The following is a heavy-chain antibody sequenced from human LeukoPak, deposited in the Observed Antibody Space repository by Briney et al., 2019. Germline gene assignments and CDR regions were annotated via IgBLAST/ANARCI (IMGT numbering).Heavy chain of an antibody. CDR2: ISSSGSTI. Sequence: PGGSLRLSCAASGFTFSDYYMSWIRQAPGKGLEWVSYISSSGSTIYYADSVKGRFAISRDNSKNTLYLQMNTLRSEDTAVYYCAKDVYGTVTTYLDYWGQGTLVTVSS. J-gene: IGHJ4*02. V-gene: IGHV3-11*01. CDR3: AKDVYGTVTTYLDY. D-gene: IGHD4-17*01. CDR1: GFTFSDYY.